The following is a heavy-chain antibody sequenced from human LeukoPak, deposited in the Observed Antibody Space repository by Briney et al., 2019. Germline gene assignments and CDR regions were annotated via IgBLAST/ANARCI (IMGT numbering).Heavy chain of an antibody. CDR2: IYIDGSNT. CDR3: ARGLWSTGFDL. CDR1: GFTFSNYW. D-gene: IGHD5-18*01. Sequence: PGGSLRLSCAASGFTFSNYWMNWVRQAPGKGLVWVSRIYIDGSNTHYADSVKGRFTISRDNAKNTLYVQINSLRAEDTAVYYCARGLWSTGFDLWGRGTLVTVSS. J-gene: IGHJ2*01. V-gene: IGHV3-74*01.